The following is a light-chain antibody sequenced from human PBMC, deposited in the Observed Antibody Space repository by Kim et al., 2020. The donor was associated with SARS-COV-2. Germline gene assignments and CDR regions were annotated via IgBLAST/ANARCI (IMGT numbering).Light chain of an antibody. Sequence: SASVGDTVTINCRASQNIIKYLNWYQQRPGKAPKLLISVASNLQSGVPSRFIGSGSGTDFTLTVSDLQPEDFGVYYCQQGHRTPYSFGQGTKLEI. J-gene: IGKJ2*03. CDR2: VAS. CDR3: QQGHRTPYS. CDR1: QNIIKY. V-gene: IGKV1-39*01.